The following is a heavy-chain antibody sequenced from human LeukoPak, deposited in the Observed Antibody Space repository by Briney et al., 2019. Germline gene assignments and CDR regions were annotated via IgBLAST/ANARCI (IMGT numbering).Heavy chain of an antibody. D-gene: IGHD6-13*01. CDR2: MNPNSGNT. CDR1: GYTFTSYD. V-gene: IGHV1-8*01. J-gene: IGHJ6*03. CDR3: ARNQQKLVPPHYYNYYNMDV. Sequence: ASVKVSCKASGYTFTSYDVNWVRQATGQGLEWMGWMNPNSGNTGYAQKFQGRVTMTRNTSINTAYMELSSLTSEDTAKYYCARNQQKLVPPHYYNYYNMDVWGIGTTVTVSS.